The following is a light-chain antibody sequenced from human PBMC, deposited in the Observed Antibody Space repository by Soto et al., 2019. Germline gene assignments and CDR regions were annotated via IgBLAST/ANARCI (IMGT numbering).Light chain of an antibody. J-gene: IGLJ2*01. CDR2: RNN. CDR1: SSNIGSNY. CDR3: AEWDYILSGVV. Sequence: QSVLTQPPSASGTPGQRVTISCSGSSSNIGSNYVYWYQQLPGTAPNLLIYRNNLRPSGVPDRFTGSKSGTSASLAISGLRYEDEADYYCAEWDYILSGVVFGGGTKLTVL. V-gene: IGLV1-47*01.